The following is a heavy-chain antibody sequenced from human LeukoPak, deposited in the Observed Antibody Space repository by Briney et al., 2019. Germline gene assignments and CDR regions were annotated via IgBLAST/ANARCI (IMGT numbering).Heavy chain of an antibody. Sequence: ASVKVSCKASGYTFTGHYMHWVRQAPGQGLEWMGWINPNSGGTNYAQKFQGWVTMTRDTSISTAYMELSRLTLDDTAVYYCARDVDGMDVWGKGTTVTVSS. CDR2: INPNSGGT. CDR1: GYTFTGHY. CDR3: ARDVDGMDV. J-gene: IGHJ6*04. V-gene: IGHV1-2*04.